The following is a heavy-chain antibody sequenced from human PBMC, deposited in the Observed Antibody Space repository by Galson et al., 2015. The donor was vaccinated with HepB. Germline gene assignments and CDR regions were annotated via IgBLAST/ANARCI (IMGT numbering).Heavy chain of an antibody. CDR2: ISSSSSYI. CDR1: GFTFSSYS. CDR3: ASWGGARIVGATQRGTR. J-gene: IGHJ4*02. V-gene: IGHV3-21*01. D-gene: IGHD1-26*01. Sequence: SLRLSCAASGFTFSSYSMNWVRQAPGKGLEWVSSISSSSSYIYYADSVKGRFTISRDNAKNSLYLQMNSLRAEDTAVYYCASWGGARIVGATQRGTRWGQGTLVTVSS.